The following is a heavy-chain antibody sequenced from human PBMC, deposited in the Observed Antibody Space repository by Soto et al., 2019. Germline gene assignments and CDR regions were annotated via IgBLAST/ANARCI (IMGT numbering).Heavy chain of an antibody. CDR1: GYSFTSYW. J-gene: IGHJ4*02. CDR2: IYPGGSDT. D-gene: IGHD3-22*01. CDR3: ARRRYYYDSSGYYYLVFDY. Sequence: PGESLKISCKGSGYSFTSYWIGWVRQMPGKGLEWMGIIYPGGSDTRYSPSFQGQVTISADKSISTAYLQWSSLKASDTAMYYCARRRYYYDSSGYYYLVFDYWGQGTLVTVSS. V-gene: IGHV5-51*01.